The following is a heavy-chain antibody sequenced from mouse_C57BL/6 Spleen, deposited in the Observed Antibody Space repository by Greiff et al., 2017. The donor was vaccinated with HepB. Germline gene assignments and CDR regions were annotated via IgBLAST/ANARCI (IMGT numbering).Heavy chain of an antibody. D-gene: IGHD3-2*02. J-gene: IGHJ3*01. CDR3: ARSPDSSGYGFAY. V-gene: IGHV1-61*01. CDR2: IYPSDSET. Sequence: VQLQQPGAELVRPGSSVKLSCKASGYTFTSYWMDWVKQRPGQGLEWIGNIYPSDSETHYNQKFKDKATLTVDKSSSTAYMQLSSLTSEDSAVYYCARSPDSSGYGFAYWGQGTLVTVSA. CDR1: GYTFTSYW.